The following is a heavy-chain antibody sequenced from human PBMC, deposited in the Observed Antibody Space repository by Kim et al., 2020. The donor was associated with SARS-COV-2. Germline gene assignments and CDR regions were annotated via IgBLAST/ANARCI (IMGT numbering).Heavy chain of an antibody. D-gene: IGHD1-1*01. J-gene: IGHJ3*02. CDR3: ARAGGWQLERRGAFDI. V-gene: IGHV4-31*02. Sequence: SLKSRVTISVDTSKNQFSLKLSSVTAADTAVYYCARAGGWQLERRGAFDIWGQGTMVTVSS.